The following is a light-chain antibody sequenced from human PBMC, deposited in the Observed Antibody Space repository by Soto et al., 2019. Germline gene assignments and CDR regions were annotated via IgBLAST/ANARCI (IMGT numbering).Light chain of an antibody. V-gene: IGKV3-11*01. CDR3: QQRSNWPPWT. J-gene: IGKJ1*01. CDR2: DAS. Sequence: EIVLTQSPATLSLSPGERATLSCRASQSVSSYLAWYQQKPGQAPRLLISDASNMATGIPARFSGSGSGTDFTLNISSLEPEDFAVYYCQQRSNWPPWTFGQGTKVEIK. CDR1: QSVSSY.